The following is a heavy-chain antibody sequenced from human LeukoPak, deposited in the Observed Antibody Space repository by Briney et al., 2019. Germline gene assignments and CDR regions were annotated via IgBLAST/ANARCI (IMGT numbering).Heavy chain of an antibody. V-gene: IGHV3-66*01. CDR1: GFTVINNY. CDR3: ARDGGSGTSTGYNGYYYYGMDV. D-gene: IGHD3-9*01. CDR2: IYSGDST. Sequence: PGGSLRLSSAASGFTVINNYMSWVRQAPGKGLEWVSFIYSGDSTYYADSVKGRFTISRDSSKNTVHLQMNSLRAEDTAVYYCARDGGSGTSTGYNGYYYYGMDVWGQGTTVTVSS. J-gene: IGHJ6*02.